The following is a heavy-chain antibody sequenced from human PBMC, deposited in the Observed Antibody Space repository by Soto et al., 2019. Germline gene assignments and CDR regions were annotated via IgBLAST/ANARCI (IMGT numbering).Heavy chain of an antibody. Sequence: ASVKVSCKACGYPLTSYYMHWLRHAPGQGLKWMGVLNPTVGSTTYAQNFQGRVTMTRDTSTSTVYAELSSLRSGETAVYYCAREVVVVPGAPPSLYNGMDGCGKETTV. CDR3: AREVVVVPGAPPSLYNGMDG. D-gene: IGHD6-19*01. J-gene: IGHJ6*04. CDR1: GYPLTSYY. V-gene: IGHV1-46*01. CDR2: LNPTVGST.